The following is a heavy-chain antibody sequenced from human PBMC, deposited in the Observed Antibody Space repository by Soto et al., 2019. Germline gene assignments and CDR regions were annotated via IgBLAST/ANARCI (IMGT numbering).Heavy chain of an antibody. CDR1: GFTFTSSA. CDR3: AACEGGGSCYSGDY. V-gene: IGHV1-58*01. CDR2: IVVGSGNT. J-gene: IGHJ4*02. Sequence: GASVKVSCKASGFTFTSSAVQWVRQARGQRLEWRGWIVVGSGNTNYAQKFQERVTITRDMSTSTAYMELSSLRSEDTAVYYCAACEGGGSCYSGDYWGQGTLVTVSS. D-gene: IGHD2-15*01.